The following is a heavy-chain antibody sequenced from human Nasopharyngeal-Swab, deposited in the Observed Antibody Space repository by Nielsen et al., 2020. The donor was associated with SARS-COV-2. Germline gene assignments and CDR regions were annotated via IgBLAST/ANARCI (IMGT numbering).Heavy chain of an antibody. CDR1: GFTVSSNY. CDR3: ARSDIVVVVADIGAFLN. Sequence: GGSLRLSCAASGFTVSSNYMSWVRQAPGKGLEWVAVISYDGSNKYYADSVKGRFTISRDNSKNTLYLQMNSLRAEDTAVYYCARSDIVVVVADIGAFLNWGQGTLVTVSS. V-gene: IGHV3-30-3*01. J-gene: IGHJ4*02. D-gene: IGHD2-15*01. CDR2: ISYDGSNK.